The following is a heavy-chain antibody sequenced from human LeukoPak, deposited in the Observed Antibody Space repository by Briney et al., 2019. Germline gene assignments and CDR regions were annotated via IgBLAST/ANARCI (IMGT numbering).Heavy chain of an antibody. Sequence: GASVKVSCKASGYTFTGYNIHWVRQAPGQGLEWMGWVNPNSGGTNYAQNFQGRVTVARDTSASTAYMELSRLRSDDTAVYYCAREGGSGSYFYWGQGTLVTVSS. J-gene: IGHJ4*02. CDR2: VNPNSGGT. CDR3: AREGGSGSYFY. CDR1: GYTFTGYN. V-gene: IGHV1-2*02. D-gene: IGHD3-10*01.